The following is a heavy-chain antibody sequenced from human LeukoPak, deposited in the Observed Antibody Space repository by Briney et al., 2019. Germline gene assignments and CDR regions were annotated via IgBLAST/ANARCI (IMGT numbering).Heavy chain of an antibody. J-gene: IGHJ4*02. CDR2: FSGSGAGT. CDR1: GFTFSSYA. Sequence: GGSLRLSCAASGFTFSSYAMSWVRQAPGKGLEWVSAFSGSGAGTYSADSVKGRFTVSRDNSKNTLYLQMNNLRAEDTAVYYCARNGMGAGTSIAVAGSFDYWGQGTLVTVSS. V-gene: IGHV3-23*01. D-gene: IGHD6-19*01. CDR3: ARNGMGAGTSIAVAGSFDY.